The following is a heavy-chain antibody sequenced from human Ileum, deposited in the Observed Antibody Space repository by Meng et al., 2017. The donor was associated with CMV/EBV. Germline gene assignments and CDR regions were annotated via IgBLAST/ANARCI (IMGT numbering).Heavy chain of an antibody. Sequence: QVRRQTSGPGLVKPSQTLSLPCAISGDSVSSNIAAWSWIRQSPSRGLEWLGRTYYRSKWYDDYAVSVKSRVTITPDTSKNQFSLHLNSVSPEDTAIYFCAREMGAHDYWGQGTLVTVSS. J-gene: IGHJ4*02. V-gene: IGHV6-1*01. CDR3: AREMGAHDY. D-gene: IGHD4/OR15-4a*01. CDR2: TYYRSKWYD. CDR1: GDSVSSNIAA.